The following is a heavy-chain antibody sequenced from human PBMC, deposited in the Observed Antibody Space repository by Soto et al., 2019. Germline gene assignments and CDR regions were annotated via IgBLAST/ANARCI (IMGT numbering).Heavy chain of an antibody. CDR1: GFTFSSYG. CDR3: AKDPASGYSGYDLVYYFDY. CDR2: ISYDGSNK. J-gene: IGHJ4*02. Sequence: GGSLRLSCAASGFTFSSYGMHWVRQAPGKGLEWVAVISYDGSNKYYADSVKGRFTISRDNSKNTLYLQMNSLRAEDTAVYYCAKDPASGYSGYDLVYYFDYWGQGTLVTVSS. V-gene: IGHV3-30*18. D-gene: IGHD5-12*01.